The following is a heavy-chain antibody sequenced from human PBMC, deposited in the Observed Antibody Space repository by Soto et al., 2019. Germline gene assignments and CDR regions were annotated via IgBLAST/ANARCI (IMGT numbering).Heavy chain of an antibody. Sequence: SETLSLTCAVYGGSFSGYYWSWIRQPPGKGLERIGEINHSGSTNYNPSLKSRVTISVDTSKNQFSLKLSSVTAADTAVYYCAREPYDILAGYLNFFDYWGQGTLVIVSS. D-gene: IGHD3-9*01. CDR1: GGSFSGYY. V-gene: IGHV4-34*01. CDR2: INHSGST. CDR3: AREPYDILAGYLNFFDY. J-gene: IGHJ4*02.